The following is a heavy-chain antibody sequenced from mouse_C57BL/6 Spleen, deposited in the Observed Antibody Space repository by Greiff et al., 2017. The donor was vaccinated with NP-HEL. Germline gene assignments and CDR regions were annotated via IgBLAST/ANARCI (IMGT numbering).Heavy chain of an antibody. D-gene: IGHD2-3*01. J-gene: IGHJ4*01. CDR2: IYPRDGST. CDR3: ARWSLYDGYYEYYAMDY. CDR1: GYTFTDHT. Sequence: QVQLQQSDAELVKPGASVKISCKVSGYTFTDHTIHWMKQRPEQGLEWIGYIYPRDGSTKYNEKFKGKATLTADKSSSTAYMQLNSLTSEDSAVYFCARWSLYDGYYEYYAMDYWGQGTSVTVSS. V-gene: IGHV1-78*01.